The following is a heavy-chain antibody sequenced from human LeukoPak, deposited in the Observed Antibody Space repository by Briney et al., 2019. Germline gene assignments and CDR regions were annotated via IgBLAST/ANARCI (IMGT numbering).Heavy chain of an antibody. Sequence: ASVKVSCKASGYTFTGYYMHWVRQAPGQGLEWMGWIYPNSGATKYAQKFQGRVTMTRDTSISTAYMELSGLRSDDTAVYYCGTLLSNGPFDYWGQGSLVTVTS. CDR3: GTLLSNGPFDY. CDR2: IYPNSGAT. CDR1: GYTFTGYY. V-gene: IGHV1-2*02. J-gene: IGHJ4*02.